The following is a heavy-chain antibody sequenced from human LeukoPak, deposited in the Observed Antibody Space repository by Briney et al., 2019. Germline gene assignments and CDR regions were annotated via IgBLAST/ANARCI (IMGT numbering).Heavy chain of an antibody. CDR3: ARDYRYSSGWYYAFDI. D-gene: IGHD6-19*01. CDR1: GFPFSSFW. J-gene: IGHJ3*02. Sequence: GGSLRLSCVASGFPFSSFWINWVRLAPGKGPEWVANINPDGSHKYYMDSVKGRFTISRDNAGNSLYLQMDSLRVEDTAMFYCARDYRYSSGWYYAFDIWGQGTMVTVSS. CDR2: INPDGSHK. V-gene: IGHV3-7*01.